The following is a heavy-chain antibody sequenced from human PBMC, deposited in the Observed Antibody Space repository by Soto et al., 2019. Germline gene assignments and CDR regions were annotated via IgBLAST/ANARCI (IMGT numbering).Heavy chain of an antibody. CDR3: GRGPSPRAPEGGTPYYYAMDF. CDR2: MNPINGAT. V-gene: IGHV1-8*02. J-gene: IGHJ6*01. Sequence: ASVKVSCKASGYYFTAYDINWVRQASGQGLEWMGWMNPINGATGSARRFQGRASMTRNTATGTAYLELTSLRSDDSAVYYCGRGPSPRAPEGGTPYYYAMDFWGQGTTVTFSS. D-gene: IGHD2-15*01. CDR1: GYYFTAYD.